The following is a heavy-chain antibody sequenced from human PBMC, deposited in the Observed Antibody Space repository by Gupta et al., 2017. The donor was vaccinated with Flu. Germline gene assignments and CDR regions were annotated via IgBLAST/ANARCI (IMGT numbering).Heavy chain of an antibody. CDR3: AKKYTTSSGAFFDY. J-gene: IGHJ4*02. CDR1: GFTFSNYA. D-gene: IGHD6-6*01. Sequence: EVQLLESGRGLVQPGGSLRLFCAACGFTFSNYALTWVRRAPGKGREWVSTITRSADSTYYADSVKGRFTISRDNTKNKLYLEMNSRRAEDKALYYCAKKYTTSSGAFFDYWGQGSLVTVSS. V-gene: IGHV3-23*01. CDR2: ITRSADST.